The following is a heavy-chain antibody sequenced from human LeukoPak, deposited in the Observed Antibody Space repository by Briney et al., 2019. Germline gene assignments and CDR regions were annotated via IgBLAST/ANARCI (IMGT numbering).Heavy chain of an antibody. CDR1: GFTFSSYW. V-gene: IGHV3-7*03. J-gene: IGHJ4*02. Sequence: GSLRLSCEDSGFTFSSYWMSWVRQAPAKGLEWVASIKEDGSEKYYVDSVKGRFTISRDNAKNSLYLLMNSLRAEDTALYYCARVRSGGSCYRSFDYWGQGTLVTVSS. CDR2: IKEDGSEK. D-gene: IGHD2-15*01. CDR3: ARVRSGGSCYRSFDY.